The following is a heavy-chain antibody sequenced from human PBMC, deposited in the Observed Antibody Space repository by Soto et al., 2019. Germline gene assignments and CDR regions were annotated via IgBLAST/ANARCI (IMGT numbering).Heavy chain of an antibody. V-gene: IGHV1-46*01. Sequence: ASVKVSCKASGYTFTSYYMHWVRQAPGQGLEWMGIINPSGGSTSYAQKFQGRVTMTRDTSTCTVYMELSSLRSEDTAVYYCARALGRGYSYGSGWFEPWGQGTLVTFSS. CDR2: INPSGGST. CDR3: ARALGRGYSYGSGWFEP. D-gene: IGHD5-18*01. J-gene: IGHJ5*02. CDR1: GYTFTSYY.